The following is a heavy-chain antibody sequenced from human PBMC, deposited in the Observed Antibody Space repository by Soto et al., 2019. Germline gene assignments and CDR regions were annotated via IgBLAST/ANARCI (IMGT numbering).Heavy chain of an antibody. Sequence: EAQLLESGGGLARPGGSLRLSCVASGFIFSDYAMTWIRQAPGKGLEWVATISGTGGNKEYRESLKGRFTISGDHSKNMDSLQINVLTAVDTAVCYCANVSGGSGSFDRWGRGTLFTVSS. J-gene: IGHJ2*01. V-gene: IGHV3-23*01. CDR1: GFIFSDYA. D-gene: IGHD3-10*01. CDR3: ANVSGGSGSFDR. CDR2: ISGTGGNK.